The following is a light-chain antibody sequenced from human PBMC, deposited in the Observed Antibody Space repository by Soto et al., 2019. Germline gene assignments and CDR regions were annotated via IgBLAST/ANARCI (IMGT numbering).Light chain of an antibody. CDR1: QGIRND. J-gene: IGKJ4*01. Sequence: AIQMTQSPSSLSASVGDRVTITCRASQGIRNDLGWYQQKPGKAPKLLIYVASSLQSGVPSRFSGSRSGTDFTLTISSLQPEDFATYYCLHDYNFPLTFGGGTKVEIK. CDR3: LHDYNFPLT. V-gene: IGKV1-6*01. CDR2: VAS.